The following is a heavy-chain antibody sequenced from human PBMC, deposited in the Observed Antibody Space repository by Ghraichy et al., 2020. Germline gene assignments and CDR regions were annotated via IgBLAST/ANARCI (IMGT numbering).Heavy chain of an antibody. V-gene: IGHV3-33*01. Sequence: GGSLRLSCAASGFTFSSYGMHWVRQAPGKGLEWVAVIWYDGSNKYYADSVKGRFTISRDNSKNTLYLQMNSLRAEDTAVYYCARDGDDYGDWGAVDYWGQGTLVTVSS. CDR3: ARDGDDYGDWGAVDY. J-gene: IGHJ4*02. CDR1: GFTFSSYG. CDR2: IWYDGSNK. D-gene: IGHD4-17*01.